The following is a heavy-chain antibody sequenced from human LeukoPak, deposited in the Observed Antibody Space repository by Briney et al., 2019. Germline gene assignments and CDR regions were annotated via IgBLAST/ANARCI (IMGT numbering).Heavy chain of an antibody. CDR1: GGSISSYY. D-gene: IGHD3-22*01. CDR2: IYYSGST. CDR3: ARDVYDSGGGAFDI. V-gene: IGHV4-59*12. Sequence: SETLSLTCTVSGGSISSYYWSCIRQPPGKGLEWIGYIYYSGSTYYNPSLKSRVTISVDTSKNQFSLKLSSVTAADTAVYYCARDVYDSGGGAFDIWGQGTMVTVSS. J-gene: IGHJ3*02.